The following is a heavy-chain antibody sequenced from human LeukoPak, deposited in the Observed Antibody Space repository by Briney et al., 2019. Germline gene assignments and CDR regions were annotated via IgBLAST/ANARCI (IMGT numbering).Heavy chain of an antibody. V-gene: IGHV1-2*02. CDR1: GYTFTGYY. Sequence: ASVKVSCKASGYTFTGYYMHWVRLAPGQGLEWMGWINPNSGGTNYAQKFQGRVTMTRDTSTSTVYMELSSLRSEDTAVYYCARGAAADFDYWGQGTLVTVSS. CDR2: INPNSGGT. D-gene: IGHD6-13*01. CDR3: ARGAAADFDY. J-gene: IGHJ4*02.